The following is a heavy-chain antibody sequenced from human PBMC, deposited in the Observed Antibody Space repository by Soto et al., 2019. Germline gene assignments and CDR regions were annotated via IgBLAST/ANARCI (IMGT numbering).Heavy chain of an antibody. CDR3: AREEYTYYYRGGGS. J-gene: IGHJ5*01. CDR1: GGSFSGYY. CDR2: NGHCGST. D-gene: IGHD3-10*01. V-gene: IGHV4-34*01. Sequence: SETLSLTCAVYGGSFSGYYWRWIRQPPGKGLEWIGENGHCGSTICTRTLHCRFTISVDTSKNQICLPLSSVTAGDTAVYYCAREEYTYYYRGGGSWG.